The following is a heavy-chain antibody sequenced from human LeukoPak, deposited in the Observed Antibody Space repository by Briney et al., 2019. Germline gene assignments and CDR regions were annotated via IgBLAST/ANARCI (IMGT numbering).Heavy chain of an antibody. CDR3: ASHRYDSGTLRGFYP. CDR2: ISSSSTYT. V-gene: IGHV3-11*03. D-gene: IGHD3-10*01. J-gene: IGHJ5*02. CDR1: GFTFSDHY. Sequence: PGGSLRLSCAASGFTFSDHYNNWIRQAPGKGLEWGSSISSSSTYTNYADSVKDRLTIIRVNAKNSLYLQMNSLRAEDTAVYYCASHRYDSGTLRGFYPWGQGTLVTVSS.